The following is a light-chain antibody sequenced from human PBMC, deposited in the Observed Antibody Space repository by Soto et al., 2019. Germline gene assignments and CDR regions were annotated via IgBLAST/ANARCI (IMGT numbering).Light chain of an antibody. CDR1: QSVSSSY. V-gene: IGKV3-15*01. J-gene: IGKJ3*01. Sequence: EIVMTQSPATLSVSPGERATLSCRASQSVSSSYLAWYQQKPGQAPRLLIHGASTRATGIPARFSGSGSGTEFTLTISSLQSEDFAVYYCQQYNNWPVFGPGTKVDIK. CDR3: QQYNNWPV. CDR2: GAS.